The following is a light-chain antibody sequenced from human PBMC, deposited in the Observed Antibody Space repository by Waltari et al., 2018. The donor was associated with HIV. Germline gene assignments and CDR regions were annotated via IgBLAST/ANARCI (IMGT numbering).Light chain of an antibody. CDR1: QGISNY. V-gene: IGKV1-27*01. CDR3: QKYKSAPFT. J-gene: IGKJ3*01. Sequence: DIQMTQSPSSLSASVGDTVTITCRASQGISNYLAWYQQKPGKSPMLLIYGASFLQSGVPSRFSGGGSGTDFTLTINSLQPEDVATYYCQKYKSAPFTFGPGTKVEIK. CDR2: GAS.